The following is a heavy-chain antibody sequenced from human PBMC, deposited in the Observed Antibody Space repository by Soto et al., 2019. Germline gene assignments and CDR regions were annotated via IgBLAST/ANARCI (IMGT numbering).Heavy chain of an antibody. Sequence: QVRLVQSGAEVKKPGASVKVSCKASGYTFTSYGISWLRQAPGQGLEWMGWISAYNGNTNYAQKLQGRVTMTTDTSTSTADMELRSLRPDDTAVYYCARKRAARPDDFDYWGQGTLVTVSS. D-gene: IGHD6-6*01. CDR1: GYTFTSYG. V-gene: IGHV1-18*01. J-gene: IGHJ4*02. CDR3: ARKRAARPDDFDY. CDR2: ISAYNGNT.